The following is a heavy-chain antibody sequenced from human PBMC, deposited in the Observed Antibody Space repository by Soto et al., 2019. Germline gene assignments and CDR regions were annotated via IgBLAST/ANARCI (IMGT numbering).Heavy chain of an antibody. V-gene: IGHV3-74*01. CDR3: AREGQQVPYDAFDI. Sequence: EVQLVESGGGLVQPGGSLRLSCAASGFTFSSYWMHWVRQAPGKGLVWVSRINSDGSSTSYADSVKGRFTISRDNAKNTLYLQMNSLRAEDTAVYYCAREGQQVPYDAFDIWGQGTMVTVSS. CDR2: INSDGSST. J-gene: IGHJ3*02. D-gene: IGHD6-13*01. CDR1: GFTFSSYW.